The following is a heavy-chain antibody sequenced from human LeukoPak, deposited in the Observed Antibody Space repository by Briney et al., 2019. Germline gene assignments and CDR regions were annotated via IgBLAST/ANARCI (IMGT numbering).Heavy chain of an antibody. V-gene: IGHV4-59*08. J-gene: IGHJ4*02. CDR3: ARTPSEYHFDQ. Sequence: SESLSLTCTVSGGSINNYYWNWIRQPPGKGREWIGCIYYSGSTNYNPSLRSRVTISVDTSLHQFSLKLTSVTAADTAVYYCARTPSEYHFDQWGQGTLVTVSS. CDR2: IYYSGST. CDR1: GGSINNYY. D-gene: IGHD6-6*01.